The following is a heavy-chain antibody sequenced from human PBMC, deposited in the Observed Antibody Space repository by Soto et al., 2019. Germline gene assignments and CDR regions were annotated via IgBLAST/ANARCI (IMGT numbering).Heavy chain of an antibody. CDR2: IKEDGSEK. Sequence: PGGSLRLSCAGSGFNFSTYWMTWVRQAPGKGLEWVASIKEDGSEKYYVDSVEGRFTISRDNAKNSLYLQMNSLRAEDTAVYHCARGWGEGDRSGFPYLGARYVWGQGNTVTVPS. D-gene: IGHD3-22*01. CDR3: ARGWGEGDRSGFPYLGARYV. CDR1: GFNFSTYW. J-gene: IGHJ6*02. V-gene: IGHV3-7*01.